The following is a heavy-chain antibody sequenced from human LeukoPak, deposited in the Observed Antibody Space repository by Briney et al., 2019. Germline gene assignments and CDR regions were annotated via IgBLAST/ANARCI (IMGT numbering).Heavy chain of an antibody. CDR1: GYTFTSYD. Sequence: GASVKVSCKASGYTFTSYDINWVRQAPGQGLEWMGWINPNSGGTNYAQKFQGRVTMTRDTSISTAYMELSRLRSDDTAVYYCARGRVAYYYDSSGYYATNFDYWGQGTLVTVSS. V-gene: IGHV1-2*02. J-gene: IGHJ4*02. CDR2: INPNSGGT. D-gene: IGHD3-22*01. CDR3: ARGRVAYYYDSSGYYATNFDY.